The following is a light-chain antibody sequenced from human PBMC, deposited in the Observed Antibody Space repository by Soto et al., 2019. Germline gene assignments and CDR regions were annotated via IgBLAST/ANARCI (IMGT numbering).Light chain of an antibody. CDR2: DVN. V-gene: IGLV2-14*01. CDR3: SSYTSSSTYV. J-gene: IGLJ1*01. Sequence: QSVISKAAFGSGSPGQSIGISCTGTSSDVGNYNYVSWYQQHPGKDPNVRIYDVNNRASGLTARFPGSKSGNAASLTISGRQAEDETDYYCSSYTSSSTYVVGTGTKVTVL. CDR1: SSDVGNYNY.